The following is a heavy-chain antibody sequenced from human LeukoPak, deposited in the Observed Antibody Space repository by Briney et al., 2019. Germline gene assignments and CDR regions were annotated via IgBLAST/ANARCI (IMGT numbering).Heavy chain of an antibody. CDR1: GYTFTSYY. Sequence: ASVKVSCKGSGYTFTSYYMHWVRQAPGQGLEWMGIINPSGGSTSYAQKFQGRVTMTRDTSTSTVYMELSSLRSEDTAVYYCARGAPTYSSGWSNWFDPWGQGTLVTVSS. J-gene: IGHJ5*02. V-gene: IGHV1-46*01. CDR2: INPSGGST. CDR3: ARGAPTYSSGWSNWFDP. D-gene: IGHD6-19*01.